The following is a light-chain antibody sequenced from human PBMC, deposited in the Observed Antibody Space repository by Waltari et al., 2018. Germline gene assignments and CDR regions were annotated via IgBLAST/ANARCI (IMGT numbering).Light chain of an antibody. CDR2: ASS. CDR3: QQLNTYPLT. Sequence: IQLTQSPSSLSASVGDRVTITCRASQGISSYLAWYPQKPVKAPKLLSYASSTLQSGVPSRFSGSGSGTGFTLTISSLQPEDFATYYCQQLNTYPLTFGPGTKVDIK. CDR1: QGISSY. J-gene: IGKJ3*01. V-gene: IGKV1-9*01.